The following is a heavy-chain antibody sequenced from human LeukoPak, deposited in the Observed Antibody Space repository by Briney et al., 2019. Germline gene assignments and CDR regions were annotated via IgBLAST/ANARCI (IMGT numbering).Heavy chain of an antibody. J-gene: IGHJ4*02. V-gene: IGHV3-74*01. CDR1: GFTFNTYW. D-gene: IGHD2-15*01. CDR3: ARVTGYCSGGSCYTDFDY. Sequence: PGGSLRLSCAASGFTFNTYWMHWVRQAPGKGLVWVSRINTDGSNTKYTDSVMGRFTISRDNAKNTLYLQMNSLRAEDTAVYYCARVTGYCSGGSCYTDFDYWGQGTLVTVSS. CDR2: INTDGSNT.